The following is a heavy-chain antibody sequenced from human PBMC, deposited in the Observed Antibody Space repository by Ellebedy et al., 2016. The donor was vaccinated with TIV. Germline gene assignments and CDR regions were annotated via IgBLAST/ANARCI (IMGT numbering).Heavy chain of an antibody. J-gene: IGHJ3*01. CDR1: GLIVTHAS. CDR2: IQSRSEGGTA. V-gene: IGHV3-15*05. Sequence: GGSLRLXXEASGLIVTHASMTWVQQAPGKGLEWIGRIQSRSEGGTAAYAAPVQGRFIISRDESENKLFLQMHSLRTEDTGVYYCNTGWAYDDWGQGTRVTVSS. CDR3: NTGWAYDD.